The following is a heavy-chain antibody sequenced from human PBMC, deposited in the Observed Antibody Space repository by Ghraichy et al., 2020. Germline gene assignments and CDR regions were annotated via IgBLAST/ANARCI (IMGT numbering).Heavy chain of an antibody. CDR2: IYYAGST. J-gene: IGHJ6*02. V-gene: IGHV4-59*01. CDR3: ARLRSSPQDYYYYGLDV. CDR1: GISISAYY. Sequence: ETLSLTCSVSGISISAYYWSWIRQPPGQGLEWIGYIYYAGSTNYNPSLTSRVSMSLDMSMNQMSLRLSSVTAADTAVYYCARLRSSPQDYYYYGLDVWGQGTAVTVSS. D-gene: IGHD3-10*01.